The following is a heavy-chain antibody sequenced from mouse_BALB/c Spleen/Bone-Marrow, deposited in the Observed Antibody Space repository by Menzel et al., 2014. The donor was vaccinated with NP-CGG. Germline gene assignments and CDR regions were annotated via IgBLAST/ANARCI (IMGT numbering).Heavy chain of an antibody. CDR3: ARSPQRDYAMDY. CDR2: ISSGGSYT. Sequence: DVKLQESGGGLVKPGGSLKLSCAASGFTFSSYAMSWVRQSPEKRLEWVAEISSGGSYTYYPDTVTGRFTISRDNAKNNLYLEMSSLRSENTAMYSCARSPQRDYAMDYWGQGTSVTVSS. CDR1: GFTFSSYA. D-gene: IGHD3-2*02. J-gene: IGHJ4*01. V-gene: IGHV5-9-4*01.